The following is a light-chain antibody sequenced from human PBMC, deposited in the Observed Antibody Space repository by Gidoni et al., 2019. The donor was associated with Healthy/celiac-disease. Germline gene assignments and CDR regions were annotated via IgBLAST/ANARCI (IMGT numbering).Light chain of an antibody. CDR2: AAS. V-gene: IGKV1-39*01. J-gene: IGKJ1*01. Sequence: DIQITQSPSSLSASVGDRVTITCRARQSISSYLNWYQQKPGKAPKLLIYAASSLQSGVPSRLSGSGSGTYFTLIISSLQPEDFATYYCQHSYSTPRTFGQGTKVEIK. CDR3: QHSYSTPRT. CDR1: QSISSY.